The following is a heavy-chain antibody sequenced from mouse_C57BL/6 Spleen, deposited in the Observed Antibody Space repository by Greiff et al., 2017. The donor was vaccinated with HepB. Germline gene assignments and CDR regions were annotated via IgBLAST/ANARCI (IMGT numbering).Heavy chain of an antibody. D-gene: IGHD4-1*01. V-gene: IGHV1-69*01. CDR1: GYTFTSYW. J-gene: IGHJ2*01. Sequence: QVQLQQPGAELVMPGASVKLSCKASGYTFTSYWMHWVKQRPGQGLEWIGEIDPSDSYTNYNQKFKGKSTLTVDKSSSTAYMQLSSLTSEDSAVYYCARRESKLGYYFDYWGQGTTLTVSS. CDR2: IDPSDSYT. CDR3: ARRESKLGYYFDY.